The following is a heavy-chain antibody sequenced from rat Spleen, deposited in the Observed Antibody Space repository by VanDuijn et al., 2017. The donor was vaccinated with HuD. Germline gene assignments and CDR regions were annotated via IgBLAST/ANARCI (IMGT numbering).Heavy chain of an antibody. D-gene: IGHD1-11*01. Sequence: EVQLVESGGGLVQPGRSLKLSCAASGFTVSDYYMAWVRQAPKKGLEWVASISSDGSSIYYRDSVKGRFTISRDNAESTLYLQMDSLRSEDTATYYCARHGYGGYSGSFAYWGQGVMVTVSS. CDR3: ARHGYGGYSGSFAY. CDR1: GFTVSDYY. V-gene: IGHV5-7*01. CDR2: ISSDGSSI. J-gene: IGHJ2*01.